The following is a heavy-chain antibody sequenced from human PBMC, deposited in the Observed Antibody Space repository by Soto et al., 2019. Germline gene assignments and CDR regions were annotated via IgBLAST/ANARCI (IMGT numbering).Heavy chain of an antibody. J-gene: IGHJ5*02. CDR1: GGSISSYY. V-gene: IGHV4-59*01. CDR2: IYYSGST. CDR3: ARDISSWHTEEYNWFDP. Sequence: SETLSLTCTVSGGSISSYYWSWIRQPPGKGLEWIGYIYYSGSTNYNPSLKSRVTISVDTSKNQFSLKLSSVTAADTAVYYCARDISSWHTEEYNWFDPWGQGTLVTVSS. D-gene: IGHD6-13*01.